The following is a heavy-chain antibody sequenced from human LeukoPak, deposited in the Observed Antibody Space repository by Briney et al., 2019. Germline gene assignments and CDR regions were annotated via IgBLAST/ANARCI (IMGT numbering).Heavy chain of an antibody. CDR1: GFTFSSYG. D-gene: IGHD6-13*01. CDR3: AKDRRPDIAAPVDY. Sequence: PGGSLRLSCAASGFTFSSYGMHWVRQAPGKGLEWVAVISYDGSNKYYADSVKGRFTISRDNSKNTLYLQMNSLRAEDTAVYYCAKDRRPDIAAPVDYWGQGTLVTVSS. J-gene: IGHJ4*02. V-gene: IGHV3-30*18. CDR2: ISYDGSNK.